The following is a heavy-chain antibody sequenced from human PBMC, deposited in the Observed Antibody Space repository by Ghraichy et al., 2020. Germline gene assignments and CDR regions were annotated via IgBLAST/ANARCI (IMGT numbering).Heavy chain of an antibody. J-gene: IGHJ4*02. V-gene: IGHV4-59*01. CDR1: GGSISHYW. CDR3: ARGGDTKGYYAPWNY. Sequence: SQTLSLTCSLSGGSISHYWWSWLRQAPGEGPQWIGEVHYSGSTNYVPSLKSRLTISLDTTRDQFFLRLTSVTAADTAVSYCARGGDTKGYYAPWNYWGQGILVTVSS. CDR2: VHYSGST. D-gene: IGHD3-22*01.